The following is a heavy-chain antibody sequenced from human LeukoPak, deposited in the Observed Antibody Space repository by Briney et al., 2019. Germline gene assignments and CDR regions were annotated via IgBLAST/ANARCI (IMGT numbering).Heavy chain of an antibody. CDR2: ITRSSSPI. V-gene: IGHV3-48*01. J-gene: IGHJ4*02. CDR1: GFTFSNYW. Sequence: GGSLRLSCAASGFTFSNYWMNWVRQAPGKGLEWVSYITRSSSPIYYADSVRGRFTISRDNAKNSLYLQMNSLRAEDTAVYYCTRDPNALDFWGQGTLVTVSS. CDR3: TRDPNALDF.